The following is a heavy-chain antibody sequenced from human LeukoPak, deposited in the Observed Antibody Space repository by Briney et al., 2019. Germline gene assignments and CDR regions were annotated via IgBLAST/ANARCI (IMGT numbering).Heavy chain of an antibody. V-gene: IGHV3-23*01. J-gene: IGHJ4*02. Sequence: GGSLRLSCAASGFTFSNYAMSWVRQAPGKGLEWVSAIRGNGSNTYHADSVKGRFTISRDNSKNTLYLQMNNLRAEDTAIYYCAKIFFWSAYSDFYYFDYWGQGTLVTVSS. CDR1: GFTFSNYA. D-gene: IGHD3-3*01. CDR3: AKIFFWSAYSDFYYFDY. CDR2: IRGNGSNT.